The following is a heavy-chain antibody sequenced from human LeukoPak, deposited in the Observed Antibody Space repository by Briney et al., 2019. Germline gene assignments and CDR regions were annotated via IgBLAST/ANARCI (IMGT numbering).Heavy chain of an antibody. D-gene: IGHD3-16*02. CDR2: INHSGST. V-gene: IGHV4-34*01. J-gene: IGHJ4*02. CDR3: ARRDPPHYYDYVWGSYRY. CDR1: GGSFSGYY. Sequence: SETLSLTCAVYGGSFSGYYWSWIRQPPGKGLEWIGEINHSGSTNYNPSLKSRVTISVDTSKNQFSLKLSSVTAADTAVYYCARRDPPHYYDYVWGSYRYWGQGTLVTVSS.